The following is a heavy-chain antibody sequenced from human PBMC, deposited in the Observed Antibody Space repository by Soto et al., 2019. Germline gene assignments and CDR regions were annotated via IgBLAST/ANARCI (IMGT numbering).Heavy chain of an antibody. CDR2: IYYSGST. CDR3: ARYVVVVAATQDYYYYYMDV. V-gene: IGHV4-59*08. D-gene: IGHD2-15*01. J-gene: IGHJ6*03. Sequence: SETLSLTCTVSGGSISSYYWSWIRQPPGKGLEWIGYIYYSGSTNYNPSLKSRVTISVDTSKNQFSLKLSSVTAADTAVYYCARYVVVVAATQDYYYYYMDVWGKGTTVTVSS. CDR1: GGSISSYY.